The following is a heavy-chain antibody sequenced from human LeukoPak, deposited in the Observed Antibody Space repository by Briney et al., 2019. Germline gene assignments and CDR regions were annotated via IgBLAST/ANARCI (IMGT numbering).Heavy chain of an antibody. Sequence: SEALSLTCIVSGGSISSGNYYWGWIRQPPGKGLEWIGNIHYSGSTYYNPSLKSRVTISVDTPKNQFSLKLSSVTAADTAVYYCARRSGGSSKMDYWGQGTLVTVSS. CDR3: ARRSGGSSKMDY. J-gene: IGHJ4*02. D-gene: IGHD2-15*01. CDR2: IHYSGST. CDR1: GGSISSGNYY. V-gene: IGHV4-39*01.